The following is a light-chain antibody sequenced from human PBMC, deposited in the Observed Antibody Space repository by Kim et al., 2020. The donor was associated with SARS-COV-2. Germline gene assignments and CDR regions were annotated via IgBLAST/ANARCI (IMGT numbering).Light chain of an antibody. CDR1: QTLRNNY. J-gene: IGKJ2*01. V-gene: IGKV3-20*01. CDR2: GAS. CDR3: QQYAGSPYA. Sequence: LSPGERATLSCRASQTLRNNYLAWYQQKPGQAPRLLIYGASYRATGIPDRFSGIWSGTDFTLTISRLEPEDFAVYFCQQYAGSPYAFGQGTKLEI.